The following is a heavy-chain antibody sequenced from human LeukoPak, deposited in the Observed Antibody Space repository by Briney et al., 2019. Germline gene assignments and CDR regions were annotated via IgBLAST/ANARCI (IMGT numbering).Heavy chain of an antibody. CDR1: GFTLDDYG. CDR3: ARDPTTDTANWFDP. Sequence: PGGSLRLSCAASGFTLDDYGMSWVRQAPGKGLEWVSGINWNGGSTGYADSVKGRFTISRDNAKNSLYLQMNSLRAEDTALYYCARDPTTDTANWFDPWGQGTLVTVSS. V-gene: IGHV3-20*04. D-gene: IGHD5-18*01. J-gene: IGHJ5*02. CDR2: INWNGGST.